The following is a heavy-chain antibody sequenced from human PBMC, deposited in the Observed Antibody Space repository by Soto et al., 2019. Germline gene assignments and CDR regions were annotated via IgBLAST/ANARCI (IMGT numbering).Heavy chain of an antibody. J-gene: IGHJ6*02. CDR3: ARADCSSTSCYSYYYGMDV. V-gene: IGHV1-69*02. CDR2: IIPILGVA. D-gene: IGHD2-2*01. Sequence: QVQLVQSGAEVKKPGSSVKVSCKASGGTFSSYTISWVRQAPGQGLEWMGRIIPILGVANYAQKFQGRVTITADKSTTTAYMELSSLRSEDTAVYYWARADCSSTSCYSYYYGMDVWGQGTTVTVSS. CDR1: GGTFSSYT.